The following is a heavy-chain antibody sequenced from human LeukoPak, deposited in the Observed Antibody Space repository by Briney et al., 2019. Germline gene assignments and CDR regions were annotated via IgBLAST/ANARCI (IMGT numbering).Heavy chain of an antibody. J-gene: IGHJ5*02. D-gene: IGHD3-10*01. CDR2: IYYSGST. CDR1: GGSISTSSYY. CDR3: ARHRYYYYGSGRWGWFDP. V-gene: IGHV4-39*01. Sequence: SETLSLTCTVPGGSISTSSYYWGWIRQPPGTGLEWIGSIYYSGSTYYNPSLKTRVTISVDTSKNQFSLKLSSVTAADTAVYYCARHRYYYYGSGRWGWFDPWGQGTLVTVSS.